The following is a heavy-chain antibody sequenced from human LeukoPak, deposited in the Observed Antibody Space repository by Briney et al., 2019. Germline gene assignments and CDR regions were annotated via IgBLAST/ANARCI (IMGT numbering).Heavy chain of an antibody. V-gene: IGHV4-59*12. J-gene: IGHJ4*02. Sequence: SETLSLTCTVSGASISSYYWTWIRQPPGKGLEWIGYIFYSGSTDSNPSLKSRVTISVDTSKNQFSLKLSSVTAADTAVYYCARGLGAIAVAGWSYYFDYWGQGTLVTVSS. D-gene: IGHD6-19*01. CDR3: ARGLGAIAVAGWSYYFDY. CDR2: IFYSGST. CDR1: GASISSYY.